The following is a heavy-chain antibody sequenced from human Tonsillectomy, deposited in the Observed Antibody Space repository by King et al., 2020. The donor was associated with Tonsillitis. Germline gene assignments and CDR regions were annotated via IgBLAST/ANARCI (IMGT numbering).Heavy chain of an antibody. CDR3: AKPSRTTVTTWFIGC. J-gene: IGHJ4*02. V-gene: IGHV3-23*04. Sequence: VQLVESGGGLVQPGGSLRLSCAASGFTFSSYAMNWVRQAPGKGLEWVSAISDSGGSTYYADSVKGRFTISRDNSKNTVYLQMKSLRAEDTAVYYCAKPSRTTVTTWFIGCWGQGTLVTVSS. CDR1: GFTFSSYA. CDR2: ISDSGGST. D-gene: IGHD4-17*01.